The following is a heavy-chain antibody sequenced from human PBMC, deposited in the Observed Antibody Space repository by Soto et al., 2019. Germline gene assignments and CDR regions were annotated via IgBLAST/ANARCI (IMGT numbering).Heavy chain of an antibody. CDR3: ARPYCGGDCYDAFDI. CDR2: IYPGDSDT. V-gene: IGHV5-51*01. CDR1: GYSFTSYW. D-gene: IGHD2-21*02. J-gene: IGHJ3*02. Sequence: GESLKISCKGSGYSFTSYWIGWGRQMPGKGLEWMGIIYPGDSDTRYSPSFQGQVTISADKSISTAYLQWSSLKASDTAMYYCARPYCGGDCYDAFDIWGQGTMVTVSS.